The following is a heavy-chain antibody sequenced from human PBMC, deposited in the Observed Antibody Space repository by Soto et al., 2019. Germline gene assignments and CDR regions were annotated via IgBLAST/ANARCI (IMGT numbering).Heavy chain of an antibody. D-gene: IGHD5-12*01. V-gene: IGHV3-23*01. J-gene: IGHJ4*02. CDR2: ISGSSVNT. CDR3: AKVRYSGTYWDS. Sequence: GGSLRLSCAASGFTFSSYVMSWVRQAPGKGLEWVSSISGSSVNTYYADSVKGRFTISRDNSKNTLSLQMNSLRAEDTAIYFCAKVRYSGTYWDSWGQGALVTVSS. CDR1: GFTFSSYV.